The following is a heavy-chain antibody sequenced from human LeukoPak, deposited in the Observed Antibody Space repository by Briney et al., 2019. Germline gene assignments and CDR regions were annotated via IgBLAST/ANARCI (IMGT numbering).Heavy chain of an antibody. J-gene: IGHJ4*02. V-gene: IGHV4-59*01. D-gene: IGHD3-10*01. CDR2: IYYSGST. CDR3: ARSELLWFGGVNSGFDY. CDR1: GGSISSYS. Sequence: PSETLSLTCTVSGGSISSYSWNWIRQPPGKGLEWIGYIYYSGSTNYNPSLKSRVTISIDTSKNQFSLKLSSVTAADTAVYYCARSELLWFGGVNSGFDYWGQGTLVTVSS.